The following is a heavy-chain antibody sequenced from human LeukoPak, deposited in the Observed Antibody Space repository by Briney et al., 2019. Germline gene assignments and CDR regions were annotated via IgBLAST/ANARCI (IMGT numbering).Heavy chain of an antibody. CDR1: GGSISSYY. CDR2: IYTSGST. D-gene: IGHD3-10*01. J-gene: IGHJ4*02. Sequence: SETLSLTCTVSGGSISSYYWSWIRQPAGKGLEWIGRIYTSGSTNYNPSLKSRVTISVDTSKNQFSLKLSSVTAADTAVYYCARLKRMVRGAPFDYWGQGTLVTVSS. V-gene: IGHV4-4*07. CDR3: ARLKRMVRGAPFDY.